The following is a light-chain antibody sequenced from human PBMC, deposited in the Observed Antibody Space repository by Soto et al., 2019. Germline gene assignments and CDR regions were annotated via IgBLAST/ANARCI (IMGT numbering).Light chain of an antibody. Sequence: QSVLTQPASVSGSPGQSITISCTGTSSDVGSYNLVSWYQQHPGKAPKLMIYEVSKWPSGVSNRFSGSKSGNTASLTISGLQAEDQAYYYCCSYAGSSTFYVFGTGTKVXVL. J-gene: IGLJ1*01. CDR2: EVS. CDR1: SSDVGSYNL. V-gene: IGLV2-23*02. CDR3: CSYAGSSTFYV.